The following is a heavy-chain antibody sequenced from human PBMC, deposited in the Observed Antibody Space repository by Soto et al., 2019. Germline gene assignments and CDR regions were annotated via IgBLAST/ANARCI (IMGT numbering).Heavy chain of an antibody. CDR3: ARGRYQPL. V-gene: IGHV3-7*01. CDR2: IKQDGSEK. Sequence: GGSLRLSCAASGFTFSDYWMSWVRQAPGKGLEWVANIKQDGSEKDYVDSVKGRFTISRDNAKNSLYLQMNSLRAEDTAVYYCARGRYQPLWGQGTLVTVYS. J-gene: IGHJ4*02. D-gene: IGHD2-2*01. CDR1: GFTFSDYW.